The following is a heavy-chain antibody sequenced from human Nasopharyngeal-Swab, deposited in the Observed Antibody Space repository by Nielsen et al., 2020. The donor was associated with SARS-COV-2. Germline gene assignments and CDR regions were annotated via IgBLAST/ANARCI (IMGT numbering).Heavy chain of an antibody. CDR3: AGGYCSGGSCDPTPPYYYYGMDV. CDR1: GFTFSSYS. CDR2: ISSSSSTI. J-gene: IGHJ6*02. Sequence: GGSLRLSCAASGFTFSSYSMNWVRQAPGKGLEWVSYISSSSSTIYYADSVKGRFTIPRDNAKNSLYLQMNSLRAEDTAVYYCAGGYCSGGSCDPTPPYYYYGMDVWGQGTTVTVSS. D-gene: IGHD2-15*01. V-gene: IGHV3-48*04.